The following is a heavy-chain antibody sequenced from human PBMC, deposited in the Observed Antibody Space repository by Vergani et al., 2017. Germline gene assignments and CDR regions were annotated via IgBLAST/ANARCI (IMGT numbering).Heavy chain of an antibody. V-gene: IGHV4-59*01. CDR2: IYYSGST. Sequence: QVQLQESGPGLVKPSETLSLTCTVSGGSISSYYWSWIRQPPGKGLEWIGYIYYSGSTNYNPSLKSRVTISVDTSKNQFSLKLSSVTAADTAVYYCARGGGYAVWSGYRYCYSYMDVWSEGPTVTVSS. D-gene: IGHD3-3*01. CDR1: GGSISSYY. CDR3: ARGGGYAVWSGYRYCYSYMDV. J-gene: IGHJ6*03.